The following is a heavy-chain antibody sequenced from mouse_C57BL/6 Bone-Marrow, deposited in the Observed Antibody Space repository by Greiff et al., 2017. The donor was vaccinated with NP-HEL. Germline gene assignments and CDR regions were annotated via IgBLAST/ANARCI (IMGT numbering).Heavy chain of an antibody. CDR2: IRNKANGYTT. V-gene: IGHV7-3*01. CDR3: ARFSERGRGDY. Sequence: EVNVVESGGGLVQPGGSLSLSCAASGFTFTDYYMSWVRQPPGKALEWLGFIRNKANGYTTEYSASVKGRFTISRDNSQSILYLQMNALRAEDSATYYGARFSERGRGDYWGQGTSVTVSS. CDR1: GFTFTDYY. J-gene: IGHJ4*01. D-gene: IGHD1-1*01.